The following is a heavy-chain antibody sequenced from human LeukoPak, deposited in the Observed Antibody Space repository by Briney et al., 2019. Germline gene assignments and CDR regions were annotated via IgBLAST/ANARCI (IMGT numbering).Heavy chain of an antibody. J-gene: IGHJ4*02. CDR3: ARGLRYFDWSFDY. V-gene: IGHV1-69*01. Sequence: EASVKVSCKASGGTFSSYAISWVRQAPGQGLEWMGGIIPIFGTANYAQKFQGRVTITADESTSTAYMELSSLRSKDTAVYYCARGLRYFDWSFDYWGQGTLVTVSS. CDR2: IIPIFGTA. D-gene: IGHD3-9*01. CDR1: GGTFSSYA.